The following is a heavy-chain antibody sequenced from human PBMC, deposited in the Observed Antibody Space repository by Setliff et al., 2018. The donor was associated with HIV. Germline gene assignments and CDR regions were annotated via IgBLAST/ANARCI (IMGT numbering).Heavy chain of an antibody. Sequence: HPGGSLRLSCTASGFSVTRNYMSWVRQAPGKGLEWVSIIYSGGSTYYADSVKGRFTISRHNFNNTLYLQMNSLRTEDTAVYYCVRTTGNPWGQGTLVTVSS. CDR3: VRTTGNP. J-gene: IGHJ5*02. CDR1: GFSVTRNY. V-gene: IGHV3-53*04. D-gene: IGHD1-1*01. CDR2: IYSGGST.